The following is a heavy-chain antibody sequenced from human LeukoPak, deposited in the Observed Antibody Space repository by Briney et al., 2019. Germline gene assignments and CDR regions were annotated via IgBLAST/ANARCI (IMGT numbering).Heavy chain of an antibody. J-gene: IGHJ4*02. Sequence: GGSLRLSCAASGFTFSNAWMSWVRQAPGKGLGWVSVIYSGGSTYYADSVKGRFTISRDNSKNTLYLQMNSLRAEDTAVYYCANLPSAYDFWSGPLFDYWGQGTLVTVSS. V-gene: IGHV3-53*01. D-gene: IGHD3-3*01. CDR1: GFTFSNAW. CDR2: IYSGGST. CDR3: ANLPSAYDFWSGPLFDY.